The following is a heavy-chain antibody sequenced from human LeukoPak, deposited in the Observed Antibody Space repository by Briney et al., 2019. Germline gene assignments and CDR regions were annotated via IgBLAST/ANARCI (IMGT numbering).Heavy chain of an antibody. CDR1: GDPISSRSYY. J-gene: IGHJ4*02. CDR3: ARQVYDSSGYSTDFDY. V-gene: IGHV4-39*01. Sequence: SETLYVTCTVSGDPISSRSYYWGWIRQPPGKGLEWVGTVYYSGSTYYNPSLKSRVTISVDTSKNQFSLKLSSVPAATTAVYYCARQVYDSSGYSTDFDYWGQGTLVTVSS. CDR2: VYYSGST. D-gene: IGHD3-22*01.